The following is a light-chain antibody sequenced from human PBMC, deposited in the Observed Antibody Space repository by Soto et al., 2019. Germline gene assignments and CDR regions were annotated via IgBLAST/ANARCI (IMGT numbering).Light chain of an antibody. CDR1: ALPKQY. V-gene: IGLV3-25*02. J-gene: IGLJ3*02. CDR2: KDR. Sequence: SYELTQPPSVSVSPGQTARITCSGDALPKQYAYWYQQKPGQAPVLVIYKDRERPSGIPERFSGSSSGTTFTLTISGVQAEDEADYYCQSADSSGTWVFGGGTQLTVL. CDR3: QSADSSGTWV.